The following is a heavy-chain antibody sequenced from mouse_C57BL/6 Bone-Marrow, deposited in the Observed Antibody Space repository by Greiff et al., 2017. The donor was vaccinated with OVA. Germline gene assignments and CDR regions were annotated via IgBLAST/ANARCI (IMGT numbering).Heavy chain of an antibody. CDR1: GYSITSGYS. D-gene: IGHD2-5*01. V-gene: IGHV3-6*01. J-gene: IGHJ4*01. Sequence: DVKLVESGPGLVKPSQSLSLTCSVPGYSITSGYSWNWIRQFPGNKLEWMGYISYDGSNNYNPSLKNRITITRDTSKNQFFLKLNSVTTEDTATYYCARNAYYSNYDYYAMDYWGQGTSVTVSS. CDR2: ISYDGSN. CDR3: ARNAYYSNYDYYAMDY.